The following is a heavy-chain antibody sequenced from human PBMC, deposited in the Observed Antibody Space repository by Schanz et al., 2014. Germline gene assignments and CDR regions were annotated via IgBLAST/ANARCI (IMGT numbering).Heavy chain of an antibody. CDR3: AREQIMAAAGLVDY. D-gene: IGHD6-13*01. V-gene: IGHV3-11*05. CDR1: GFTFSDYL. CDR2: ISGTTTYT. J-gene: IGHJ4*01. Sequence: QVQLVASGGGLVKPGGPLRLSCAVSGFTFSDYLMSWIRQAPGKGLEWVSYISGTTTYTNYADSVKGQFTISRDNAKNSLYLQMNSLRAEDTAVYYCAREQIMAAAGLVDYWGHGTLVTVSS.